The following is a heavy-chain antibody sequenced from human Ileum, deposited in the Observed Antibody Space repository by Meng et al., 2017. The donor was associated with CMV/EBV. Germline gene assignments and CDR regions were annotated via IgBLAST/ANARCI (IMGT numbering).Heavy chain of an antibody. D-gene: IGHD3-10*01. CDR1: GYTFTSYG. CDR2: IRAYNGNT. J-gene: IGHJ4*02. Sequence: KESGYTFTSYGISWVRQAPGQGLEWMGWIRAYNGNTNYAQKLQGRVTMTTDTSTSTAYMELRSLRSDDTAVYYCAREITMVRGVIGYWGQGTLVHRLL. V-gene: IGHV1-18*01. CDR3: AREITMVRGVIGY.